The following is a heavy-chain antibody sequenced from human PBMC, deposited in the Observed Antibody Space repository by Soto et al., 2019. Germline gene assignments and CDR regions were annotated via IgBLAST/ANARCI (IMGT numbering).Heavy chain of an antibody. CDR2: ISYDGSNK. CDR1: AFTFSSYG. D-gene: IGHD3-3*01. CDR3: AKDRDDFWSGYYSHPLDY. Sequence: GGSLRLSCAASAFTFSSYGMHWVRQAPGKGLEWVAVISYDGSNKYYADSVKGRFTISRDNSKNTLYLQMNSLRAEDTAVYYCAKDRDDFWSGYYSHPLDYWGQGTLVTVSS. J-gene: IGHJ4*02. V-gene: IGHV3-30*18.